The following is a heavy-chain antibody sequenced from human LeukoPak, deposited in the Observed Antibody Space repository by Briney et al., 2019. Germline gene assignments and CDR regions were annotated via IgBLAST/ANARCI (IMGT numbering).Heavy chain of an antibody. J-gene: IGHJ3*02. Sequence: PGGSLRLSCAASGFTFSSYGMHWVRQAPGKGLEWVAFIRYDGSNKYYADSVKGRFTISRDNSKNTLYLQMNSLRAEDTAVYYCAKDRQDCTNGVCMDAFDIWGQGTMVTVSS. CDR2: IRYDGSNK. CDR1: GFTFSSYG. D-gene: IGHD2-8*01. V-gene: IGHV3-30*02. CDR3: AKDRQDCTNGVCMDAFDI.